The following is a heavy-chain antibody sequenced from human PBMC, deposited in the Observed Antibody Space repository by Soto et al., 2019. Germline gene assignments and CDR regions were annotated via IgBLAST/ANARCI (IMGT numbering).Heavy chain of an antibody. J-gene: IGHJ4*02. D-gene: IGHD3-10*01. CDR3: AGYYYGSGKVY. CDR1: GFTFSSYA. CDR2: ISYDGSNK. Sequence: GGSLRLSCAASGFTFSSYAMHWVRQAPGKGLEWVAVISYDGSNKYYADSVKGRFTISRDNSKNTLYLQMNSLRAEDTAVYYCAGYYYGSGKVYWGQGTLVTV. V-gene: IGHV3-30-3*01.